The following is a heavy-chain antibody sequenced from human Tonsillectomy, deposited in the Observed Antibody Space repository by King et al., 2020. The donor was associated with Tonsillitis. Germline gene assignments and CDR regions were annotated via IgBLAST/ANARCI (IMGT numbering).Heavy chain of an antibody. CDR1: GFTFSSYW. Sequence: VQLVESGGGLVQPGGSLRLSCAASGFTFSSYWMSWVRQAPGKGLEWVANIKQDGSEKYYVDFVKGRFTISRDNAKNSLYLQMNSLRAQATAVYYCARGRGSGFSDYCGQGTLFTVSS. J-gene: IGHJ4*02. D-gene: IGHD6-19*01. V-gene: IGHV3-7*03. CDR2: IKQDGSEK. CDR3: ARGRGSGFSDY.